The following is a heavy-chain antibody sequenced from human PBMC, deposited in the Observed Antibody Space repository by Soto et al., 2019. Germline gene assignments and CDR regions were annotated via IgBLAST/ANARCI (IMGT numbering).Heavy chain of an antibody. D-gene: IGHD3-22*01. CDR1: GYTFTSYA. Sequence: ASVKVSCKASGYTFTSYAMNWVRQAPGQRLEWMGWINAGNGNTKYSQKFQGRVTITRDTSASTAYMELSSLRSEDTAVYYCARERSSGPRYNWFDPWGQGTLVTVSS. V-gene: IGHV1-3*01. CDR3: ARERSSGPRYNWFDP. CDR2: INAGNGNT. J-gene: IGHJ5*02.